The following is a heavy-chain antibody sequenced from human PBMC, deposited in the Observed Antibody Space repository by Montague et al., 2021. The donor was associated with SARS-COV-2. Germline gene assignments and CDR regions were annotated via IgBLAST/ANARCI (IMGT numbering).Heavy chain of an antibody. J-gene: IGHJ6*02. Sequence: SETLSLICTVSGGSISSSSYYWGWIRQPPGKGLEWIGSIYYSGSTYYNPSLKSRVTISVDTSKNQFSLKLSSVTAADTAVYYCARDGSLRFEILIGLRHYYYGMAVWGQGTTVTVSS. CDR3: ARDGSLRFEILIGLRHYYYGMAV. CDR1: GGSISSSSYY. D-gene: IGHD3-9*01. CDR2: IYYSGST. V-gene: IGHV4-39*07.